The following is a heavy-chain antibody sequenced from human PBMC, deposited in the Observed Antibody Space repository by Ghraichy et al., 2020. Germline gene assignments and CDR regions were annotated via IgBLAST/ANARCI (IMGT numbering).Heavy chain of an antibody. J-gene: IGHJ6*02. Sequence: SETLSLTCTVSGGSISSYYWSWIRQPPGKGLEWIGYIYYSGSTNYNPSLKSRVTISVDTSKNQFSLKLSSVTAADTAVYYCARRGLVGAHGYYYYGMDVWGQGTTVTVSS. CDR2: IYYSGST. V-gene: IGHV4-59*08. CDR3: ARRGLVGAHGYYYYGMDV. D-gene: IGHD1-26*01. CDR1: GGSISSYY.